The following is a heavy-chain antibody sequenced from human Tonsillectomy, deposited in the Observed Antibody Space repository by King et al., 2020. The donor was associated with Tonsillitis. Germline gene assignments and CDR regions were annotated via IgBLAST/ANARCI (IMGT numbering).Heavy chain of an antibody. CDR2: INHSGST. Sequence: VQLQQWGAGLLKPSETLSLTCAVYGGPFSGYYWSWIRQPPGKGLEWIGEINHSGSTNYNPSLKSRVTVSVDTSKNQFSLKLSSVTAADTAVYYCARGRVLGEFPAFDYWGQGTLVTVSS. CDR3: ARGRVLGEFPAFDY. D-gene: IGHD3-10*01. V-gene: IGHV4-34*01. CDR1: GGPFSGYY. J-gene: IGHJ4*02.